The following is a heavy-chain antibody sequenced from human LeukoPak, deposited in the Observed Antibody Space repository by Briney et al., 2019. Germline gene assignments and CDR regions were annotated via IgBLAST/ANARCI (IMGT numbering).Heavy chain of an antibody. CDR2: IRADSQI. D-gene: IGHD1-14*01. Sequence: GESLKISCKGSGYTFTTYWIAWVRQMPGKGLEWMGIIRADSQITYSPSFQGQATFSADRSKDTAYLRWSSLKASDTAMYYCARRGGTPFYDYWGQGTLVTVS. V-gene: IGHV5-51*01. CDR1: GYTFTTYW. J-gene: IGHJ4*02. CDR3: ARRGGTPFYDY.